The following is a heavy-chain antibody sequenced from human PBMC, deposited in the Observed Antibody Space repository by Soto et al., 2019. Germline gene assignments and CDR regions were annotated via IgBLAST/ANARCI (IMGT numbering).Heavy chain of an antibody. D-gene: IGHD5-18*01. J-gene: IGHJ4*02. Sequence: GGSLRLSCAASGFTFSSYAMSWVRQAPGKGLEWVSAISGSGGSTYYADSVKGRFTISRDNSKNTLYLQMNSLRAEDTAVYYCAKDAGDTAMVRYYFDDWGQGTRVTVAS. CDR2: ISGSGGST. V-gene: IGHV3-23*01. CDR3: AKDAGDTAMVRYYFDD. CDR1: GFTFSSYA.